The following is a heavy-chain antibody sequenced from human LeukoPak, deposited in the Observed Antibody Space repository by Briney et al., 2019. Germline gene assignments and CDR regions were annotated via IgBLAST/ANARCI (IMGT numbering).Heavy chain of an antibody. CDR2: INPSGGST. D-gene: IGHD5-24*01. CDR3: ARARRDGYNPTDY. CDR1: GYTFTSYY. V-gene: IGHV1-46*01. J-gene: IGHJ4*02. Sequence: GASVKVSCKASGYTFTSYYIHWVRQAPGQGLEWMGLINPSGGSTNYAQKFQGRVTMTRDTSISTAYMELSRLRSDDTAVYYCARARRDGYNPTDYWGQGTLVTVSS.